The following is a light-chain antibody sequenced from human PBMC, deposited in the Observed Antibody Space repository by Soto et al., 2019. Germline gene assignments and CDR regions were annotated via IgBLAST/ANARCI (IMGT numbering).Light chain of an antibody. CDR1: SSNIGTYR. Sequence: QSVLTQPPSASGTPGQRVTISCSGSSSNIGTYRVSWYQHFPGTAPRLLIYSDNQRPSGVPDRFSASKSGASASLAISGLQSQDEAYFYCAACDDSLNGCVFGTGTKLTVL. V-gene: IGLV1-44*01. CDR3: AACDDSLNGCV. J-gene: IGLJ1*01. CDR2: SDN.